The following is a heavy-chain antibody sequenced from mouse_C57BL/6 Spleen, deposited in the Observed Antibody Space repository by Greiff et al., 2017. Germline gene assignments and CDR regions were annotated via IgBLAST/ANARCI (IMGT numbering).Heavy chain of an antibody. CDR1: GYTFTSHC. Sequence: QVQLQQSGPELVRPGASVKISCKAPGYTFTSHCMTWVRQRPGKGLEWIGEIFPGSGGTYYNEKFKGKATLTVDTSSSTAYMQLSSLTSEDSAVYFCARSTAQAAWFAYWGQGTLVTVSA. CDR3: ARSTAQAAWFAY. CDR2: IFPGSGGT. V-gene: IGHV1-56*01. D-gene: IGHD3-2*02. J-gene: IGHJ3*01.